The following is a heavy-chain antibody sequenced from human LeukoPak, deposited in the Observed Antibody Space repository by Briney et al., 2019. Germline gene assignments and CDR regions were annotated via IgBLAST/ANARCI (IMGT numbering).Heavy chain of an antibody. J-gene: IGHJ4*02. Sequence: GGSLRLSCAASGFIFSNYWMHWVRQAPGKGLEWVSAISGSGGSTYYADSVKGRFTISRDNSKNTLYLQMNSLRAEDTAVYYCAKCNYDILTGDEYYFDYWGQGTLVTVSS. V-gene: IGHV3-23*01. D-gene: IGHD3-9*01. CDR1: GFIFSNYW. CDR2: ISGSGGST. CDR3: AKCNYDILTGDEYYFDY.